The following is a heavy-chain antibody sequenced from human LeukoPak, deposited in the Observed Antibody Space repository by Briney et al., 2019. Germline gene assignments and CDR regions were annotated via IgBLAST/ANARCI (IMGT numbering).Heavy chain of an antibody. CDR1: GFTFSSYW. J-gene: IGHJ4*02. Sequence: PGGSLTLSCTTSGFTFSSYWMYWVRQAPGKGLMWVSRIKSDGTGITYTDSVEGRFTISRDNAKNTLYLQMNSLRDEDTAVYYCVRGQTIDYWGQGTLVTVSS. CDR2: IKSDGTGI. V-gene: IGHV3-74*01. CDR3: VRGQTIDY. D-gene: IGHD3-3*01.